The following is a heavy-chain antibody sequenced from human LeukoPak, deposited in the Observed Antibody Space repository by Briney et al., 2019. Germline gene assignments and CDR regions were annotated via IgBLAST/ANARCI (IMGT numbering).Heavy chain of an antibody. CDR1: GFTFSNYW. V-gene: IGHV3-7*01. CDR3: ARDPYNYDRSGYKLDSYFDY. CDR2: IEQDGSES. Sequence: GGSLRLSCTVSGFTFSNYWMSWVRQTPGKGLEWVANIEQDGSESWYVDSVKGRFTISRDNAKNSLYLQMNSLRAEDTAVYYCARDPYNYDRSGYKLDSYFDYWGQGTLVTVSS. D-gene: IGHD3-22*01. J-gene: IGHJ4*02.